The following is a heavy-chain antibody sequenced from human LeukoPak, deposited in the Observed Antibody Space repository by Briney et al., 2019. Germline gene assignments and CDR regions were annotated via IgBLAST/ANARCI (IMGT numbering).Heavy chain of an antibody. CDR2: IYYSGST. V-gene: IGHV4-59*01. CDR3: ARDPVAVGWFDP. J-gene: IGHJ5*02. D-gene: IGHD2-15*01. CDR1: GDSISGYY. Sequence: PSETLSLTCTVSGDSISGYYWSWIRQPPGKGLEWIGYIYYSGSTNYNPSLKSRVTISVDTSKNQFSLKLSSVTAADTAVYYCARDPVAVGWFDPWGQGTLVTVSS.